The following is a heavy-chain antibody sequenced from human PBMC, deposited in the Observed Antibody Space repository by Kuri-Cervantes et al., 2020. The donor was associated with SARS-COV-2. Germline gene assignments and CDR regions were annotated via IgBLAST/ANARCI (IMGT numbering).Heavy chain of an antibody. Sequence: GSLRLSCTVSGGSISTYYWSWFRQPPGKGLEWIGYISYSGSTNYNPSLKSRVTMSVDTSKNQFSLKLNSVTAADTAVYYCARLPLLGGATYYYYYMDVWGKGTTVTVSS. CDR2: ISYSGST. V-gene: IGHV4-59*01. D-gene: IGHD3-10*01. CDR1: GGSISTYY. CDR3: ARLPLLGGATYYYYYMDV. J-gene: IGHJ6*03.